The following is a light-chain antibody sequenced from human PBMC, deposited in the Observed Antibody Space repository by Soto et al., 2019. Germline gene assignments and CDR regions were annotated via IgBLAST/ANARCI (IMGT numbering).Light chain of an antibody. Sequence: QAVVTQEPSCSVSPGGTVTLTCGLSSGSVSTNYYPSWYQQTPGQAPRTLIYSTNTRSSWVPDRFSRSILGNKAALTITGAQADDESDYYGVLYMGSGIWVFGGGTKVTVL. J-gene: IGLJ3*02. CDR1: SGSVSTNYY. CDR3: VLYMGSGIWV. V-gene: IGLV8-61*01. CDR2: STN.